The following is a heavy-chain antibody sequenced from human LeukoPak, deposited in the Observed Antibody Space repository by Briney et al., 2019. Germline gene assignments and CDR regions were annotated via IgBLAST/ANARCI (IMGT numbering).Heavy chain of an antibody. CDR3: ARGFKKGPPWWLRRSPYYYYMDV. Sequence: EASVKVSCKASGGTFSSYAISWVRQAPGQGLEWMGGIIPIFGTANYAQKFQGRVTITADESTSTAYMELSSLRSEDTAVYYCARGFKKGPPWWLRRSPYYYYMDVWGKGTTVTVSS. CDR1: GGTFSSYA. D-gene: IGHD5-12*01. V-gene: IGHV1-69*13. J-gene: IGHJ6*03. CDR2: IIPIFGTA.